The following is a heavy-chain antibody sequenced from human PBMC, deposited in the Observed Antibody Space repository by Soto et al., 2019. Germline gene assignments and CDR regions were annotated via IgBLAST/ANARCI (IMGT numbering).Heavy chain of an antibody. CDR2: IYSGGST. J-gene: IGHJ6*02. CDR3: ARDMGRHGYNYVPYYYGMDV. CDR1: GFTVSSNY. V-gene: IGHV3-53*01. Sequence: EVQLVESGGGLIQPGGSLRLSCAASGFTVSSNYMSWVRQAPGKGLEWVSVIYSGGSTYYADSVKGRFPISRDNSKNTLYRTMNSLRAEDTAVYYCARDMGRHGYNYVPYYYGMDVWGQGTTVTVSS. D-gene: IGHD5-12*01.